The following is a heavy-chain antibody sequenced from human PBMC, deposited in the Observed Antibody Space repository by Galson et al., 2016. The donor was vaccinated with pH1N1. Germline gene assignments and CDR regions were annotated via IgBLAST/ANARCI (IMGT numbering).Heavy chain of an antibody. CDR3: AIPGNYDGDLRGAFDL. Sequence: SLRLSCAGSGFTFNNYAMSWVRQAPGKGLEWISAVSGSGGTTYSADSVKGRFTISRDNSKNTLYQQMTSLRAEHTAVYDCAIPGNYDGDLRGAFDLRCQGTMVTVS. CDR1: GFTFNNYA. J-gene: IGHJ3*01. V-gene: IGHV3-23*01. D-gene: IGHD4-23*01. CDR2: VSGSGGTT.